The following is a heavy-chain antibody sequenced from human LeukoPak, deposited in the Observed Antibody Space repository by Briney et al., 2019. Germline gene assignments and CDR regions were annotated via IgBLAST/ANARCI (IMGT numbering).Heavy chain of an antibody. D-gene: IGHD2-21*02. CDR2: ISSSSDYI. J-gene: IGHJ3*02. Sequence: GGSLRLSCAASGFTFNNYIMNWVRQAPGKGLEWVSSISSSSDYIYYADSLKGRFTISRDNAKNSLYLQMNSLRAEDTAVYYCARRSYCGGDCYGSDAFDIWGQGTMVTVSS. CDR3: ARRSYCGGDCYGSDAFDI. V-gene: IGHV3-21*01. CDR1: GFTFNNYI.